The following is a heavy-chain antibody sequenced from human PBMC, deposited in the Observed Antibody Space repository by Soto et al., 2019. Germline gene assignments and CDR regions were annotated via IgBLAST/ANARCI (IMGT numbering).Heavy chain of an antibody. CDR3: ARATTVTSSFFYYGLDV. D-gene: IGHD4-17*01. V-gene: IGHV4-30-4*08. Sequence: QVQLQESGPGLVKPSQTLSLTCSVSGGSISNDDYYWTWIRQPPGKGLEWIGHIYYNGNTYYNPSLKSRLTMSXDXSXNXXSLHLTSVIAADSASYFCARATTVTSSFFYYGLDVWGQGTTVTVSS. J-gene: IGHJ6*02. CDR2: IYYNGNT. CDR1: GGSISNDDYY.